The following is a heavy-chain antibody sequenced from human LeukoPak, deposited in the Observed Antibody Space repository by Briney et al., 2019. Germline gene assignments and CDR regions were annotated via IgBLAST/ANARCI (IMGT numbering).Heavy chain of an antibody. V-gene: IGHV1-2*02. CDR3: ARDENWGPDY. D-gene: IGHD7-27*01. CDR2: IEPNSGGT. CDR1: GYXFTGHY. Sequence: ASVKVSCKASGYXFTGHYMHWIRQAPGQGLEWMGWIEPNSGGTHFAQKFQGRLTISRDTSISTAYMELSRLSSDDTAIYYCARDENWGPDYWGQGTLVTVSS. J-gene: IGHJ4*02.